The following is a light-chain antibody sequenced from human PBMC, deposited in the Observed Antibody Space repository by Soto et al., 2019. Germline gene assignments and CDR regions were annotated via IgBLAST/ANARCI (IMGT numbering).Light chain of an antibody. CDR3: QQYGGAPRT. J-gene: IGKJ1*01. CDR1: QSVANNY. V-gene: IGKV3-20*01. Sequence: EIVLTQSPGTLSLSPGDRASLSCRASQSVANNYLAWYQQKPGQAPRLLIYGASSRATGIPDRFSGSGSGTDFTLTISRLEPEDFAVYYCQQYGGAPRTFGQGTKVDIK. CDR2: GAS.